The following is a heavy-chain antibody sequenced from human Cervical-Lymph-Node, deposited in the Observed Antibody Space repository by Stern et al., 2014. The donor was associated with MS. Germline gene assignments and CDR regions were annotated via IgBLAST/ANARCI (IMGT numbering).Heavy chain of an antibody. V-gene: IGHV1-3*01. Sequence: QVQLVQSGAEVKKPGASMTISCKTSGYNFIDHAIHWVRQAPGQRLEWIGWINVGPGTTKYSQKFQGRVSFTRDKAASAAYMDLSSLSPDDTAVYYCARQPDYSDFLDFWGQGTLVTVYS. D-gene: IGHD4-11*01. CDR1: GYNFIDHA. J-gene: IGHJ4*02. CDR3: ARQPDYSDFLDF. CDR2: INVGPGTT.